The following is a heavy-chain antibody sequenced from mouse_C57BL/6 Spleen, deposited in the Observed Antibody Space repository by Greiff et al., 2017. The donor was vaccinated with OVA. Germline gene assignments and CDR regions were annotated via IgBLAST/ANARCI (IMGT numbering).Heavy chain of an antibody. J-gene: IGHJ4*01. CDR2: ISNKANGYTT. CDR1: GFTFTDYY. CDR3: ARYIAMDY. Sequence: EVLLVQSGGGLVQPGGSLSLSCAASGFTFTDYYMSWVRQPPGKALEWLGFISNKANGYTTEYSASVKGRFTIYRDNSQNILYLQMNALRAEDSATYYCARYIAMDYWGKGTSVTVSS. V-gene: IGHV7-3*01.